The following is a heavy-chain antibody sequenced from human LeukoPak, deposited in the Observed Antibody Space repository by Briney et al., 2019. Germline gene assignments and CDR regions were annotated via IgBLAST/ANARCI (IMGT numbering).Heavy chain of an antibody. D-gene: IGHD3-22*01. J-gene: IGHJ4*02. V-gene: IGHV1-18*01. CDR1: GYTFTSYG. CDR3: ARSPYYDSSGYYLYYFDY. Sequence: ASVNVSCKASGYTFTSYGISWVRQAPGQGLEGMGWISAYNGNTNYAQKLQGRVTMTTDTSTSTAYMELRSLRSDDTAVYYCARSPYYDSSGYYLYYFDYWGQGTLVTVSS. CDR2: ISAYNGNT.